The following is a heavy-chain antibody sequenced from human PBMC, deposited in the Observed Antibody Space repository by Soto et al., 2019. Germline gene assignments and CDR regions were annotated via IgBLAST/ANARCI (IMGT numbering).Heavy chain of an antibody. Sequence: QVQLVESGGGVVQPGRSLRLSCAASGFTFSTYGMQWVRQAPGKGLEWVAVISYDGYLKYYVDAVKGRFTVARDNSKNTLFLEMNSLRVEGTAVYFCAKDFKVSGSHYGTLNYYYGMDVWGQGTTVTVSS. D-gene: IGHD3-10*01. V-gene: IGHV3-30*18. CDR3: AKDFKVSGSHYGTLNYYYGMDV. CDR1: GFTFSTYG. J-gene: IGHJ6*02. CDR2: ISYDGYLK.